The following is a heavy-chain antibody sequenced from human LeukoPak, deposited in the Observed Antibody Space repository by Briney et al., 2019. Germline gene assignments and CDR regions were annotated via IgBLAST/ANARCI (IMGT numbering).Heavy chain of an antibody. CDR2: ISGDGAST. Sequence: GGSLRLSCAAPGFTFVNYAMHWFRKAPGKGLEWVSLISGDGASTYYTDSVEGRFTISRDNSKNSLYLQVNSLRTEDTALYYCAKGHAYSYGYCTYWGQGTLVTVSS. V-gene: IGHV3-43*02. CDR1: GFTFVNYA. D-gene: IGHD5-18*01. J-gene: IGHJ4*02. CDR3: AKGHAYSYGYCTY.